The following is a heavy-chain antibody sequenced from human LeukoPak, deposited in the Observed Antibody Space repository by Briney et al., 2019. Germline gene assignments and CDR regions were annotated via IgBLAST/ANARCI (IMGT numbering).Heavy chain of an antibody. J-gene: IGHJ5*02. CDR1: GYSFTSYW. CDR3: ARRLYCSGGSCYSNWFDP. D-gene: IGHD2-15*01. Sequence: GESLKISCKGSGYSFTSYWIGWVRQMPGKGLEWMGIIYPGDSDTRYSPSFQGQVTISADKSISTAYLQWSSLKASDTAMYYFARRLYCSGGSCYSNWFDPLGQGTLVTVSS. V-gene: IGHV5-51*01. CDR2: IYPGDSDT.